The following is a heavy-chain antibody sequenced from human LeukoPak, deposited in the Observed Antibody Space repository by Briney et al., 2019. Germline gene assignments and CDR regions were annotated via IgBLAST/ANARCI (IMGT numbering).Heavy chain of an antibody. J-gene: IGHJ3*02. V-gene: IGHV1-8*01. CDR1: GYTFTSYD. CDR2: MNPNSGNT. Sequence: ASVKVSCKASGYTFTSYDINWVRQATGQGLEWMGWMNPNSGNTGYAQKFQGRVTMTRNTSISTAYMELSSLRSEDTAVYYCARGLTQWLVRKNAFDIWGRGTMVTVSS. CDR3: ARGLTQWLVRKNAFDI. D-gene: IGHD6-19*01.